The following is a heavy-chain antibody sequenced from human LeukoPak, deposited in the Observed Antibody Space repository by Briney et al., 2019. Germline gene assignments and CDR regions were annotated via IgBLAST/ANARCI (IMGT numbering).Heavy chain of an antibody. J-gene: IGHJ6*02. Sequence: VASVEVSCKASGGTFSSYAISWVRQAPGQGLEWMGRIIPILGIANYAQKFQGRVTITADKSTSTAYMELSSLRSEDTAVYYCARDGFIDILTPRGSYGMDVWGQGTTVTVSS. CDR3: ARDGFIDILTPRGSYGMDV. CDR2: IIPILGIA. V-gene: IGHV1-69*04. D-gene: IGHD3-9*01. CDR1: GGTFSSYA.